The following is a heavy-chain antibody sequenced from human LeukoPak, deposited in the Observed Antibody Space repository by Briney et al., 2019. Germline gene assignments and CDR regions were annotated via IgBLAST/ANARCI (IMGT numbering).Heavy chain of an antibody. CDR1: GYTFSSFD. J-gene: IGHJ1*01. Sequence: ASVKVSCKASGYTFSSFDINWVRQAPGQGLEWVGWKNPNSGNSGFAQKFQGRVIMTRNTSIATAYMEMTNLRFDDTAVYYCVDPDRWGQGTLVTVSS. CDR3: VDPDR. D-gene: IGHD3-22*01. V-gene: IGHV1-8*01. CDR2: KNPNSGNS.